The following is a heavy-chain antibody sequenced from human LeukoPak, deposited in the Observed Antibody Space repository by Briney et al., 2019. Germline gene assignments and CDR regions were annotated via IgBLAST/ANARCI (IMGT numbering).Heavy chain of an antibody. CDR1: GFTFSIYW. J-gene: IGHJ4*02. CDR2: IDTDGSST. V-gene: IGHV3-74*01. CDR3: AKDLIVATSDY. D-gene: IGHD5-12*01. Sequence: PGGSLRLSCAASGFTFSIYWMHWVRRAPGKGLVWVSRIDTDGSSTIYADSVKGRFTISRDNSKNTPYLQMNSLRAEDTAVYYCAKDLIVATSDYWGQGTRATVSS.